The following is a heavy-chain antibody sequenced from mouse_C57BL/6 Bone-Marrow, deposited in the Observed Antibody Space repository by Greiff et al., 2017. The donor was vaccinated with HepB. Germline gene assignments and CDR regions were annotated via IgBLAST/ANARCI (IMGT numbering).Heavy chain of an antibody. D-gene: IGHD2-9*01. J-gene: IGHJ4*01. CDR2: IDPANGNT. V-gene: IGHV14-3*01. Sequence: VQLQQSVAELVRPGASVKLSCTASGFNIKNTYMHWVKQRPEQGLEWIGRIDPANGNTKYAPKFQGKATITADTSSNTAYLQPSSLTSVDTAIYYCATYYGCDLYYAMDYWGRGTSVTVTS. CDR3: ATYYGCDLYYAMDY. CDR1: GFNIKNTY.